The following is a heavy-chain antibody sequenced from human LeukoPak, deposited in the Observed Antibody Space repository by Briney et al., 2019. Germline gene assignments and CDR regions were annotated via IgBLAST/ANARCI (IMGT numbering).Heavy chain of an antibody. V-gene: IGHV4-34*01. CDR3: ARGLGFGEFSRWFDP. CDR2: INHSGST. D-gene: IGHD3-10*01. J-gene: IGHJ5*02. Sequence: SETLSLTCAVNGGSFSGYYWSWIRQPPGKGLEWIGEINHSGSTNYNPSLKSRVTISVDTSKNQFSLKLSSVTAADTAVYYCARGLGFGEFSRWFDPWGQGTLVTVSS. CDR1: GGSFSGYY.